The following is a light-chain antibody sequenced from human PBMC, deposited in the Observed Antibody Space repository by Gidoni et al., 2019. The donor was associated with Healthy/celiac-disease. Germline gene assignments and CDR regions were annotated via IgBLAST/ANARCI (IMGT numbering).Light chain of an antibody. CDR1: ESVSRD. J-gene: IGKJ5*01. V-gene: IGKV3-11*01. CDR2: DAS. Sequence: EIVLTQSPATLSLSPGERATLSCRASESVSRDLAWYQQKPGQAPRLLIYDASNRATGIPARFSGSGSGTDFTLTISSLEPEDFAVYYCQQRSIWPLITFGQGTRLEIK. CDR3: QQRSIWPLIT.